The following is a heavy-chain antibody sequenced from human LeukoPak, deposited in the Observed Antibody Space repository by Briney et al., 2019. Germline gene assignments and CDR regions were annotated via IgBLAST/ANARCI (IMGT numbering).Heavy chain of an antibody. D-gene: IGHD3-3*01. V-gene: IGHV3-23*01. CDR2: ISGSGGST. J-gene: IGHJ4*02. CDR1: GFTFSSYA. Sequence: GGSLRLSCAASGFTFSSYAMSWVRQAPGKGLEWVSTISGSGGSTYYADSVKGRFTISRDNSKSTLYLQMNNLRAEDTAVYYCAKGTFTIFGVVTLPYWGQGTLVTVSS. CDR3: AKGTFTIFGVVTLPY.